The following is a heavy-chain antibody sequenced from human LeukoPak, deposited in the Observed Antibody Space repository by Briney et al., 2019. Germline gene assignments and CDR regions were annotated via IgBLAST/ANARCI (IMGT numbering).Heavy chain of an antibody. CDR2: IYWHDAK. CDR1: GFSLSSPGVG. CDR3: AHLRTTDWYFFDY. D-gene: IGHD3-9*01. J-gene: IGHJ4*02. Sequence: SGPTLVNPTQTLTLTCTFSGFSLSSPGVGVGWIRQPPGRALEWLAHIYWHDAKYYSPSLKNRLTITKDTSKNQVVLTMTNMDPVDTGTYFCAHLRTTDWYFFDYWGQGTLVIVSS. V-gene: IGHV2-5*01.